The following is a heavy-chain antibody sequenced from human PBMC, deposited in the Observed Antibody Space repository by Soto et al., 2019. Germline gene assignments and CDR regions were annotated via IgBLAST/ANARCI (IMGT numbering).Heavy chain of an antibody. V-gene: IGHV1-18*01. CDR1: GYTFITYG. J-gene: IGHJ6*02. D-gene: IGHD4-17*01. CDR2: ISTYNGNT. Sequence: QAQLVQSAAEVKKPGASVKVSCKASGYTFITYGISWVRQAPGQGLEWMGWISTYNGNTYSAQRFQGRVTMTTDTCTRTAYMELRSLRSDDTAVYYCARESGDYDTGSGDYYYYGMDVWGQGTTVTVSS. CDR3: ARESGDYDTGSGDYYYYGMDV.